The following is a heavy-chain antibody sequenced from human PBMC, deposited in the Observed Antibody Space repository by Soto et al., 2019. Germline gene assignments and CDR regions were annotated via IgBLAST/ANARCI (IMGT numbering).Heavy chain of an antibody. CDR3: AISNTAMVPRFDY. D-gene: IGHD5-18*01. V-gene: IGHV4-59*08. Sequence: QVQLQESGPGLVKPSETLSLTCTVSGGSMSSYYWSWIRQPPGKGLEWIGYIYYSGSTNYNPSLTSRPTISGDTSRTQFSLKLSSVTAADTALYYCAISNTAMVPRFDYWGQGTLVIVSS. J-gene: IGHJ4*02. CDR1: GGSMSSYY. CDR2: IYYSGST.